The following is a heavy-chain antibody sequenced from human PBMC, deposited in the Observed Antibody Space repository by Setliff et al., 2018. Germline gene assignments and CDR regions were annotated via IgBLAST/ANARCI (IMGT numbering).Heavy chain of an antibody. V-gene: IGHV3-72*01. CDR2: IRNKANGYTT. D-gene: IGHD3-10*01. J-gene: IGHJ4*02. CDR1: GGSISSGSYY. CDR3: ARATFGSGSYFLDY. Sequence: LSLTCAVSGGSISSGSYYWSWIRQPAGKGLEWVGRIRNKANGYTTRYAASVKDRLSISRDDSVNSLYLQMDSLKPEDTAVYFCARATFGSGSYFLDYWGQGTLVTVSS.